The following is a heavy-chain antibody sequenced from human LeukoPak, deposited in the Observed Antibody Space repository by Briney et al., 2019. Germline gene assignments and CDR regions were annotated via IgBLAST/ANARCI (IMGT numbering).Heavy chain of an antibody. CDR3: AREGGSGWYNLVYYYYYMDV. V-gene: IGHV1-18*01. J-gene: IGHJ6*03. CDR1: GYTFTSYG. CDR2: ISAYNGNT. D-gene: IGHD6-19*01. Sequence: ASVKVSCKASGYTFTSYGISWVRQAPGQGLEWMGWISAYNGNTNYAQKLQGRVTMTTDTSTSTAYMELRSLRSDDTAVYYCAREGGSGWYNLVYYYYYMDVWGKGTTVTVSS.